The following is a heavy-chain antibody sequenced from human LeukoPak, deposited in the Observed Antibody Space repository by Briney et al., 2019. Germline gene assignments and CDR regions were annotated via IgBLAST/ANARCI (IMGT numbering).Heavy chain of an antibody. CDR2: IYYSGST. D-gene: IGHD3-22*01. J-gene: IGHJ3*02. CDR1: GGSISSYY. CDR3: ARTYYYDSSGNDAFDI. Sequence: SETLSLTCTVSGGSISSYYWSWIRQPPGKGLEWIGYIYYSGSTNYNPSLKNRVTISVDTSKNQFSLKLSSVTAADTAVYYCARTYYYDSSGNDAFDIWGQGTMVTVSS. V-gene: IGHV4-59*01.